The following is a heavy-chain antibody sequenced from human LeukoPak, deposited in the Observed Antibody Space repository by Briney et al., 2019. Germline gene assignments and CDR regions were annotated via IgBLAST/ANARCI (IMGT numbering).Heavy chain of an antibody. CDR3: AKDTKVYYGSGSYAPDF. CDR1: GFIVSNNY. V-gene: IGHV3-66*01. J-gene: IGHJ4*02. D-gene: IGHD3-10*01. CDR2: IYRGGTT. Sequence: GGSLRLSCAASGFIVSNNYMTWVRQAPGKGLEWVSVIYRGGTTYYAESVKGRFTFSRDNSKNTLYLQMNSLRVEDTAVYYCAKDTKVYYGSGSYAPDFWGQGTLVTVSP.